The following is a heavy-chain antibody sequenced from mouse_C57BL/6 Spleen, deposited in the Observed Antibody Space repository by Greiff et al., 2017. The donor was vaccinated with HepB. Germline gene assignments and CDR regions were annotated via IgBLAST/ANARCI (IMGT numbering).Heavy chain of an antibody. V-gene: IGHV1-66*01. CDR1: GYSFTSYY. CDR2: IYPGSGNT. CDR3: ARDYDYDGYFDV. D-gene: IGHD2-4*01. J-gene: IGHJ1*03. Sequence: VKLMESGPELVKPGASVKISCKASGYSFTSYYIHWVKQRPGQGLEWIGWIYPGSGNTKYNEKFKGKATLTADTSSSTAYMQLSSLTSEDSAVYYCARDYDYDGYFDVWGTGTTVTVSS.